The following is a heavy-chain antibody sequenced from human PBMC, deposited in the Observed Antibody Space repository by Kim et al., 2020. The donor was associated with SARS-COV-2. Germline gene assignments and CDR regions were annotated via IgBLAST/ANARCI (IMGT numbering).Heavy chain of an antibody. J-gene: IGHJ5*02. CDR1: GGSFSGYY. Sequence: SETLSLTCAVYGGSFSGYYWSWIRQPPGKGLEWIGEINHSGSTNYNPSLKSRVTISVDTSKNQFSLKLSSVTAADTAVYYCARGLAPGYYGSGSYYNRNWFDPWGQGTLVTVSS. D-gene: IGHD3-10*01. CDR3: ARGLAPGYYGSGSYYNRNWFDP. CDR2: INHSGST. V-gene: IGHV4-34*01.